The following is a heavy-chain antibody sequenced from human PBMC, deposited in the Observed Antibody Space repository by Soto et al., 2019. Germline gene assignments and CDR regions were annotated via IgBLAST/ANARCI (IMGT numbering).Heavy chain of an antibody. Sequence: SVKVSCKAPGGTFSSYAISWVRQAPGQGLEWMGGIIPIFGTANYAQKFQGRVTITADESTSTAYMELSSLRSEDTAVYYCARGKSHGDPLHLGYYYYGMDVWGQGTTVTVSS. D-gene: IGHD4-17*01. CDR3: ARGKSHGDPLHLGYYYYGMDV. CDR1: GGTFSSYA. J-gene: IGHJ6*02. CDR2: IIPIFGTA. V-gene: IGHV1-69*13.